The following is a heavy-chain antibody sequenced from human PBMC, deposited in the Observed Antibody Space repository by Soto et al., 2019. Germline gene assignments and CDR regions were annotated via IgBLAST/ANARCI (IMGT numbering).Heavy chain of an antibody. Sequence: EVQLLESGGGLVQPGGSLRLSCAASGFTFSSFAMSWVRQAPGKGLEWVSAIGSRGASTYYADSVKGRFTISRDNSQNTLYLPMNSLRAEYTAGYYCAKDIIYGYNSCRTFDSWGQGTLVTVSS. D-gene: IGHD6-19*01. CDR2: IGSRGAST. CDR3: AKDIIYGYNSCRTFDS. CDR1: GFTFSSFA. J-gene: IGHJ4*02. V-gene: IGHV3-23*01.